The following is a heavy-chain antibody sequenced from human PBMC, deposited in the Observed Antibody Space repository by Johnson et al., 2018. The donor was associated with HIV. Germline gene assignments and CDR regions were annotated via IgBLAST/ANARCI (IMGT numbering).Heavy chain of an antibody. CDR3: ARPGGDYSAFDI. V-gene: IGHV3-74*01. CDR2: INSVGSST. D-gene: IGHD4-17*01. J-gene: IGHJ3*02. Sequence: EVQLVESGGDLVQPGGSLRLSCVGSGFTFSTNWMHWVRQAPGKGLVWVSRINSVGSSTSYADSVKGRFTISRDKAKNTLYLQMNSLRAEDTAVYYCARPGGDYSAFDIWGQGTMVTVSS. CDR1: GFTFSTNW.